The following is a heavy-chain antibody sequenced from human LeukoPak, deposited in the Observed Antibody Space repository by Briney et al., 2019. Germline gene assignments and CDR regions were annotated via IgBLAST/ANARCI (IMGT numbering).Heavy chain of an antibody. Sequence: GGSPRLSCAASGFTFSSYAMHWVRQAPGKGLEYVSAISSNGGSTYYANSVKGRFTISRDNSKNTLYLQMGSLRAEDMAVYYCAREGADYWGQGTLVTVSS. CDR2: ISSNGGST. D-gene: IGHD3-16*01. CDR3: AREGADY. J-gene: IGHJ4*02. V-gene: IGHV3-64*01. CDR1: GFTFSSYA.